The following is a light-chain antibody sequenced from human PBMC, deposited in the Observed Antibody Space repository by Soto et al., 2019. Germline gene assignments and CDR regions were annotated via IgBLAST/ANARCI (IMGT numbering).Light chain of an antibody. J-gene: IGKJ2*02. CDR1: QDINKY. V-gene: IGKV1-33*01. CDR2: DAS. Sequence: DIQMTQSPLSLTAAVGDRVTITCQASQDINKYLNWFQQRPGKAPKLLISDASKLETGVPSRFSGGGSGTDFNLTSSSLLPEDFVTYYCQYYNSFPRTVGQGTKPE. CDR3: QYYNSFPRT.